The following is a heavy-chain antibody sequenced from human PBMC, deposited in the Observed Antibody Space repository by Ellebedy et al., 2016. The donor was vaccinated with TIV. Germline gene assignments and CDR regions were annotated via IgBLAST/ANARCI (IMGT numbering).Heavy chain of an antibody. J-gene: IGHJ6*02. CDR2: ISWDGGST. V-gene: IGHV3-43*01. Sequence: GESLKISXAASGFTFDDYTMHWVRQAPGKGLEWVSLISWDGGSTYYADSVKGRFTISRDNSKNSLYLQMNSLRTEDTALYYCAKGRDSSLGYGMDVWGQGTTVTVSS. CDR1: GFTFDDYT. D-gene: IGHD3-22*01. CDR3: AKGRDSSLGYGMDV.